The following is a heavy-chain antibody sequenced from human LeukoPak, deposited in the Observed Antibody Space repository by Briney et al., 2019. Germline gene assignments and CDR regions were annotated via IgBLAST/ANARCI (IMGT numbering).Heavy chain of an antibody. CDR3: ARGGAAVGPDY. D-gene: IGHD6-13*01. CDR2: IWYDGSNK. Sequence: GGSLRLSCAASGFTFSSYGMHWVRQAPGKGLEWVAVIWYDGSNKYYADSVKGRFTISRDNSKNTLSVQMNSLRAEDTAVYYCARGGAAVGPDYWGQGTLVTVSS. V-gene: IGHV3-33*01. J-gene: IGHJ4*02. CDR1: GFTFSSYG.